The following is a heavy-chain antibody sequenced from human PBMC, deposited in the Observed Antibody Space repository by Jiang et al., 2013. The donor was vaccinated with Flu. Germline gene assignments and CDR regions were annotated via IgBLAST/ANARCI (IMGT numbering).Heavy chain of an antibody. J-gene: IGHJ4*02. CDR2: TYYRSKWYN. D-gene: IGHD3-22*01. V-gene: IGHV6-1*01. Sequence: RTYYRSKWYNDYAVSVKSRITINPDTSKNQFSLQLNSVTPEDTAVYYCASSRNYYDSSGYYYDVFDYWGQGTLVTVSS. CDR3: ASSRNYYDSSGYYYDVFDY.